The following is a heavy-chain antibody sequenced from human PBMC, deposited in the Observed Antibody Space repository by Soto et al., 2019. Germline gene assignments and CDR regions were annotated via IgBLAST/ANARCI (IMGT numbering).Heavy chain of an antibody. CDR3: ARRRAVDTAMITGPYYFDY. CDR2: IYWDDDK. J-gene: IGHJ4*02. D-gene: IGHD5-18*01. Sequence: QITLKESGPTLVQPTQTLTLTCTFSGYSLSTSGVGVGWIRQPPGKALEWLALIYWDDDKRYSPSLKSRLTITKDTSKNQVVLTMTNMDPVDTATYYCARRRAVDTAMITGPYYFDYWGQGTLITVSS. V-gene: IGHV2-5*02. CDR1: GYSLSTSGVG.